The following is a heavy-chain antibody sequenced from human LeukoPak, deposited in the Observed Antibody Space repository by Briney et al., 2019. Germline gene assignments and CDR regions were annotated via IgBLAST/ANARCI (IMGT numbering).Heavy chain of an antibody. CDR2: INPYSGDT. D-gene: IGHD6-13*01. CDR1: GYTFTCYH. V-gene: IGHV1-2*06. Sequence: GASVKVSCKASGYTFTCYHIHWVRQAPGQGIEWMGRINPYSGDTNFAQKFQGRVTMTRDTSITTAYMDLSSLTPDDTAVYFCARDQGSLTRSWYTGYWGQGTQVTVSS. CDR3: ARDQGSLTRSWYTGY. J-gene: IGHJ4*02.